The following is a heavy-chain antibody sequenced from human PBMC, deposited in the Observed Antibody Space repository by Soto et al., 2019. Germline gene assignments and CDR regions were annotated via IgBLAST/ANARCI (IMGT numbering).Heavy chain of an antibody. J-gene: IGHJ4*02. CDR1: GFTFRGYW. CDR2: ITTDGGST. V-gene: IGHV3-74*01. Sequence: EVQLVESGGGLVQPGGSLRLSCAASGFTFRGYWMNWVRQAPGKGLVWVSHITTDGGSTNYADSVKGRFTISRDNAKDTIYLYMSSLRVYDTAVYYCARDRDIVGTSPLAYWGQGTLVTVSS. CDR3: ARDRDIVGTSPLAY. D-gene: IGHD1-26*01.